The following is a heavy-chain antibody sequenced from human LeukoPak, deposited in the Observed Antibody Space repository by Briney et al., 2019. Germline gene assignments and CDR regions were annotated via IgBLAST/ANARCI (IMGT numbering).Heavy chain of an antibody. Sequence: GASVKVSCKASGYEFIAYYIHWVRQAPGQGLEWMGWINPNSGGTNYAQKFQGRVTMTRDTSISTAYMELSRLRSDDTAVYYCARGRGVRGVIMTYWGQGTLVTVSS. J-gene: IGHJ4*02. CDR2: INPNSGGT. CDR1: GYEFIAYY. V-gene: IGHV1-2*02. D-gene: IGHD3-10*01. CDR3: ARGRGVRGVIMTY.